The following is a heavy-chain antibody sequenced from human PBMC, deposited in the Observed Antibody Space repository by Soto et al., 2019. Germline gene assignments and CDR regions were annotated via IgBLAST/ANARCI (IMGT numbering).Heavy chain of an antibody. Sequence: SVKVSCKASGFVSTNYNFHWVRQAPGQSLEWMGRINAANGNTQYSQNFQGRVTFTSDASASTAFMELTNLRFEDKAMYYCATDYGTNWRLWGQGSLVTASS. CDR1: GFVSTNYN. D-gene: IGHD4-17*01. J-gene: IGHJ1*01. CDR3: ATDYGTNWRL. V-gene: IGHV1-3*01. CDR2: INAANGNT.